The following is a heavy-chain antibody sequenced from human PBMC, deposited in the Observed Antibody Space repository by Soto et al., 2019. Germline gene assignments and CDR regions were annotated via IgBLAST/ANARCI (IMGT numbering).Heavy chain of an antibody. CDR3: ARDRGSSWNRISAFDI. CDR2: IWYDGSNK. Sequence: GGSLRLSCAASGFTFSSYGMHWVRQAPGKGLEWVAVIWYDGSNKYYADSVKGRFTISRDNSKNTLYLQMNSLRAEDTAVYYCARDRGSSWNRISAFDIWGQGTMVTVSS. J-gene: IGHJ3*02. D-gene: IGHD6-13*01. CDR1: GFTFSSYG. V-gene: IGHV3-33*01.